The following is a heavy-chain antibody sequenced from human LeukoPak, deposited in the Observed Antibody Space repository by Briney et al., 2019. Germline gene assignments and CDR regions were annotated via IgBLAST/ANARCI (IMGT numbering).Heavy chain of an antibody. CDR3: ARHKWELLAFDY. Sequence: GASVKVSCKASGYTFTGYYMHWVRQALGQGLEWMGWINPNSGGTNYAQKFQGRVTMTRDTSISTAYMELSRLRSDDTAVYNCARHKWELLAFDYWGQGTLVTVSS. V-gene: IGHV1-2*02. J-gene: IGHJ4*02. CDR1: GYTFTGYY. D-gene: IGHD1-26*01. CDR2: INPNSGGT.